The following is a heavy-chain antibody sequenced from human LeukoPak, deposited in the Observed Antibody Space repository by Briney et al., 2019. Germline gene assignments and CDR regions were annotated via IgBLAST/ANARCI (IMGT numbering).Heavy chain of an antibody. CDR2: INPSGGST. CDR3: ARDSEPAAIFGSFDY. V-gene: IGHV1-46*01. CDR1: GYTFTSYY. Sequence: ASVKASCKASGYTFTSYYMHWVRQAPGQGLEWMGIINPSGGSTSYAQKFQGRVTMTRDTSTSTVYMELSSLRSEDTAVYYCARDSEPAAIFGSFDYWGQGTLVTVSS. J-gene: IGHJ4*02. D-gene: IGHD2-2*01.